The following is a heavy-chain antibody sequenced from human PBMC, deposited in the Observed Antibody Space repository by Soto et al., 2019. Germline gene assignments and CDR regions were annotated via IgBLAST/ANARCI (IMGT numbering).Heavy chain of an antibody. Sequence: GGSLRLSCTASGFTFGDYAMSWFRQAPGKGLEWGGFIRSKAYGGTTEYAASVKGRFTISRDDSKSIAYLQMNSMKTEDTAVYYCTKDPIFGVVTIDSWGQGTLVTVSS. D-gene: IGHD3-3*01. CDR1: GFTFGDYA. V-gene: IGHV3-49*03. J-gene: IGHJ5*01. CDR2: IRSKAYGGTT. CDR3: TKDPIFGVVTIDS.